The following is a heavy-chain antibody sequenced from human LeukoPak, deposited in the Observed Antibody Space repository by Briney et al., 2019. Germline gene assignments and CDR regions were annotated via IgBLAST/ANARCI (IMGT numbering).Heavy chain of an antibody. J-gene: IGHJ3*02. CDR1: GYSFTSFW. Sequence: GESLKISCKGSGYSFTSFWISWVRQMPGKGLEWMGRIDPSDSYTNYSPSFQGHVTTSADKSISTAYLQWSSLKASDTAMYYCERPFGEHDYGDFDAFDIWGQGTMVTVSS. CDR2: IDPSDSYT. CDR3: ERPFGEHDYGDFDAFDI. D-gene: IGHD4-17*01. V-gene: IGHV5-10-1*01.